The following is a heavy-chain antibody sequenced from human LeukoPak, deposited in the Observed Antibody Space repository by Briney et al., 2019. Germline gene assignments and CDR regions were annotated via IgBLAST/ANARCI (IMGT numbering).Heavy chain of an antibody. V-gene: IGHV1-2*02. CDR1: EYTFTGYY. D-gene: IGHD4-17*01. Sequence: ASVKVSCKASEYTFTGYYIHWVRQAPGQGLEWMGGINPNSGGTNYAPKFQGRLTMTRDTSISTAYMELSRLRSDDTAIYYCARDHYADYVGAFDIWGQGTLVTVSS. CDR3: ARDHYADYVGAFDI. J-gene: IGHJ3*02. CDR2: INPNSGGT.